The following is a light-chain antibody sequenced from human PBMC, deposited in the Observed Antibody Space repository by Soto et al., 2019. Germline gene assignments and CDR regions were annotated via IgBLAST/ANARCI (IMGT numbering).Light chain of an antibody. V-gene: IGKV1-5*03. CDR1: QTISSW. CDR3: QHYNSYSEA. CDR2: KAS. J-gene: IGKJ1*01. Sequence: DIPMTQSPSTLSGSVGDRVTITCRASQTISSWLAWYQQKPGKAPKLLIYKASTLKSGVPSRFSGSGSGTEFTLTISSLQPDDFATYYCQHYNSYSEAFGQGTKVDIK.